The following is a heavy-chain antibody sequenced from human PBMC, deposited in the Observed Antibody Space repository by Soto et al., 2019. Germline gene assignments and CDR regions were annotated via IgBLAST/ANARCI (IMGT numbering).Heavy chain of an antibody. CDR3: ARDLYGGSYSAFDY. J-gene: IGHJ4*02. CDR2: ISYDGSNK. Sequence: PGGSLRLSCAASGFTFSSYAMHWVRQAPGKGLEWVAVISYDGSNKYYADSVKGRFTISRDNSKNTLYLQMNSLRAEDTAVYYCARDLYGGSYSAFDYWGQGTLVTVSS. V-gene: IGHV3-30-3*01. D-gene: IGHD1-26*01. CDR1: GFTFSSYA.